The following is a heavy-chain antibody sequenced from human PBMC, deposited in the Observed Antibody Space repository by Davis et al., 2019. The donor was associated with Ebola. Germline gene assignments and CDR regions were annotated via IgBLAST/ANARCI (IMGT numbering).Heavy chain of an antibody. CDR1: GFTFSDYY. J-gene: IGHJ6*02. D-gene: IGHD2-2*01. Sequence: GESLKISCAASGFTFSDYYMSWVRQAPGKGLEWVGRIKSKTDGGTTDYAAPVKGRFTISRDDSKNTLYLQMNSLKTEDTAVYYCTMNIPAAMGGMDVWGQGTTVTVSS. V-gene: IGHV3-15*01. CDR3: TMNIPAAMGGMDV. CDR2: IKSKTDGGTT.